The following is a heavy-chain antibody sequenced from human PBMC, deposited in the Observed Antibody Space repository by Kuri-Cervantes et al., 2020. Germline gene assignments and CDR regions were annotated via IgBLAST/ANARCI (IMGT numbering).Heavy chain of an antibody. Sequence: GGALRLSCAASGFTFSSYGMNWARQAPGKGLGWVAVIWYDGSNKYYAESVKGRFTISRDNSKNTLYLQMNSLRAEDTAVYYCARDGLSPAWYYVSGSPYWCWFDPWGQGTLVTVSS. V-gene: IGHV3-33*01. J-gene: IGHJ5*02. D-gene: IGHD3-10*01. CDR1: GFTFSSYG. CDR3: ARDGLSPAWYYVSGSPYWCWFDP. CDR2: IWYDGSNK.